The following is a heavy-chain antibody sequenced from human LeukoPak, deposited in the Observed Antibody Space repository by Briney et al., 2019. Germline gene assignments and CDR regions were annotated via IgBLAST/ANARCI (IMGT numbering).Heavy chain of an antibody. CDR1: GGSFSGYY. CDR3: ARAHYYDSSGYYLFDY. Sequence: SETLSLTCAVYGGSFSGYYWSWIRHPPGKGLEWIGEINHSGSTNYNPSLKSRVTISVDTSKNQFSLKLSSVTAADTAVYYCARAHYYDSSGYYLFDYWGQGTLVTVSS. D-gene: IGHD3-22*01. V-gene: IGHV4-34*01. J-gene: IGHJ4*02. CDR2: INHSGST.